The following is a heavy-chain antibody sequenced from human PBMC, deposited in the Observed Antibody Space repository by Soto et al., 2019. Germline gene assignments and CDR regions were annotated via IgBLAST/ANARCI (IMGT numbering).Heavy chain of an antibody. V-gene: IGHV1-3*04. J-gene: IGHJ3*01. D-gene: IGHD3-22*01. CDR2: INIGNGNT. Sequence: ASVKVSCKASGYTFNSYGIHWVRQAPGQRLEWMGWINIGNGNTKYSQNFQGRVTITRDTSATTAYMDLTSLTSEDTAVYYCARDDYYDSSGYYRGLGAFDFWGQGTMVTVSS. CDR1: GYTFNSYG. CDR3: ARDDYYDSSGYYRGLGAFDF.